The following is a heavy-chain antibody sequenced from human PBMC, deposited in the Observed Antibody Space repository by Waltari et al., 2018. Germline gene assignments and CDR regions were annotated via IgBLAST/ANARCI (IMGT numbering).Heavy chain of an antibody. D-gene: IGHD2-15*01. V-gene: IGHV3-53*01. J-gene: IGHJ5*02. Sequence: EVQLVESGGGLIQPGGSLRLSCAASGLTGSSNYRRGVGKAAGKGLEWVSVIYRGGSTYYADAGKGRFTISRDNSKNTLYLQRNSLRAEETAVYYCARVAEGRILYHWGQGTLVTVSS. CDR3: ARVAEGRILYH. CDR2: IYRGGST. CDR1: GLTGSSNY.